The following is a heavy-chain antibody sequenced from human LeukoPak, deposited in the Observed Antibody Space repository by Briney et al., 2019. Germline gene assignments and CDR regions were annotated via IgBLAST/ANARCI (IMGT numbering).Heavy chain of an antibody. Sequence: PSETLSLTCTVSGGSISSYYWSWIRQPPGKGLEWIGYIYYSGSTNYDPSLKSRVTISVDTSKNQFSLKLSSVTAADTAVYYCARLAYGSGNYYLAYWGQGTLVTVSS. CDR2: IYYSGST. CDR3: ARLAYGSGNYYLAY. V-gene: IGHV4-59*01. J-gene: IGHJ4*02. CDR1: GGSISSYY. D-gene: IGHD3-10*01.